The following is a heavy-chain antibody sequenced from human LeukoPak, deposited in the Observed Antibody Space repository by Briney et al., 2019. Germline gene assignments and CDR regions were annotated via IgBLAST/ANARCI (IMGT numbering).Heavy chain of an antibody. CDR3: AKGRLALDAFDI. CDR1: GFTFSSYA. V-gene: IGHV3-23*01. Sequence: GGSLRLSCAASGFTFSSYAMSWVRQAPGKGLEWVSAISGSGGSTYYADSVKGRFIISRDNSKNTLYLQMNSLRAEDTAVYYCAKGRLALDAFDIWGQGTMVTVSS. D-gene: IGHD5-12*01. CDR2: ISGSGGST. J-gene: IGHJ3*02.